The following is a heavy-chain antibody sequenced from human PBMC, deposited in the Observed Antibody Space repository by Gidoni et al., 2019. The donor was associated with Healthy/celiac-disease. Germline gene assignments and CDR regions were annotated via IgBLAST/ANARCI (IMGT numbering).Heavy chain of an antibody. J-gene: IGHJ4*02. D-gene: IGHD6-19*01. Sequence: QVQLQQWGAGLLKPSETLSLTCAVYGRSFSGYYWSWIRQPPGKGLEWIGEINHSGSTNYNPSLKSRVTISVDTSKNQFSLKLSSVTAADTAVYYCAREGAVAGSAYFDYWGQGTLVTVSS. CDR3: AREGAVAGSAYFDY. CDR2: INHSGST. CDR1: GRSFSGYY. V-gene: IGHV4-34*01.